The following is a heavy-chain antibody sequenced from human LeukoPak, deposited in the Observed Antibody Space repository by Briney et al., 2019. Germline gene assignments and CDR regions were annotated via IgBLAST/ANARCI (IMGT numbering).Heavy chain of an antibody. CDR2: ISGSGGST. Sequence: GESLRLSCAASGFTFSSYAMSWVRQAPGKGLEWVSAISGSGGSTYYADSVKGRFTISRDNSKNTLYLQMNSLRAEDTAVYYCAREGSSGYYQYYFDYWGQGTLVTVSS. CDR3: AREGSSGYYQYYFDY. CDR1: GFTFSSYA. D-gene: IGHD3-22*01. V-gene: IGHV3-23*01. J-gene: IGHJ4*02.